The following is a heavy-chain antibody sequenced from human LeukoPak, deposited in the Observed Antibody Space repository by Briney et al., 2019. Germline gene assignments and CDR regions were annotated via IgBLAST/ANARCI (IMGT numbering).Heavy chain of an antibody. CDR1: GFTFSSYG. Sequence: GGSLRLSCAASGFTFSSYGMHWVRQAPGKGLEWVAVIWYDGSNKYYADSVKGRFTISRDNSKNTLYLQMNSLRAEDTAVYYCARDCSSTSCYEGLDYWGQGTLVTVSP. V-gene: IGHV3-33*01. J-gene: IGHJ4*02. CDR3: ARDCSSTSCYEGLDY. CDR2: IWYDGSNK. D-gene: IGHD2-2*01.